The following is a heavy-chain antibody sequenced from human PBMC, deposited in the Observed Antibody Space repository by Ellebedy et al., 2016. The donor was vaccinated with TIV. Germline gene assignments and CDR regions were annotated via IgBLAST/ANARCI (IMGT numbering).Heavy chain of an antibody. CDR1: GFIFIVTG. J-gene: IGHJ4*02. Sequence: GESLKISXAASGFIFIVTGMTWIRQAPGKGLEWVATIVSSGRETYYADPLKGRFTISRDNAMNLVYLQMNSLSVEDTAVYYCTRDGSEWSRDYWGQGTLVTVSS. CDR2: IVSSGRET. V-gene: IGHV3-21*06. CDR3: TRDGSEWSRDY. D-gene: IGHD3-3*01.